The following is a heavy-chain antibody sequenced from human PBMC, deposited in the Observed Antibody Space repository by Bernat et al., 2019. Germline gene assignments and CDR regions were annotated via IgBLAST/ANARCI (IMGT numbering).Heavy chain of an antibody. Sequence: VHLVESGGGLVQPGGSLRLSCAASGFTVSSNYMSWVRQAPGKGLEWIGEINHSGSTNYNPSLKSRVTISVDTSKNQFSLKLSSVTAADTAVYYCAIGRVLWFREGSWFDPWGQGTLVTVSS. J-gene: IGHJ5*02. CDR1: GFTVSSNY. V-gene: IGHV4-34*08. CDR2: INHSGST. D-gene: IGHD3-10*01. CDR3: AIGRVLWFREGSWFDP.